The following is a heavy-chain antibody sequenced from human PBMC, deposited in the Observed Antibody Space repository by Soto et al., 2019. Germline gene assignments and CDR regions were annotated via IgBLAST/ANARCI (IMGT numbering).Heavy chain of an antibody. Sequence: GGSLRLSCAASGFTFSSYWMHWVRQAPGKGLVWVSRINSDGSSTSYADSVKGRFTISRDNAKNTLYLQMNSLRAEDTAVYYCARDWCSGGSCYSGYFQHWGQGTLVTVSS. CDR1: GFTFSSYW. D-gene: IGHD2-15*01. V-gene: IGHV3-74*01. J-gene: IGHJ1*01. CDR3: ARDWCSGGSCYSGYFQH. CDR2: INSDGSST.